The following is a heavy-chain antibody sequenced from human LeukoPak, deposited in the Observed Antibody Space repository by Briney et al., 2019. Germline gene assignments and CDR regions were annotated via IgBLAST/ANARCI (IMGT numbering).Heavy chain of an antibody. CDR1: GGSISSYY. CDR2: IYYSGST. CDR3: ASGYSYSGVDY. Sequence: ASETLSLTCTVSGGSISSYYWSWIRQPPGKGLEWIGYIYYSGSTNYNPSLKSRVTISVDTSKNQFSLKLSSVTAADTAVYYCASGYSYSGVDYWGQGTLVTVSS. D-gene: IGHD5-18*01. V-gene: IGHV4-59*01. J-gene: IGHJ4*02.